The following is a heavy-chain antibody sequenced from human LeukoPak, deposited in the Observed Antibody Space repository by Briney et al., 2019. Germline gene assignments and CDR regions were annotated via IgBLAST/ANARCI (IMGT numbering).Heavy chain of an antibody. CDR1: GFTFSSIA. D-gene: IGHD1-14*01. J-gene: IGHJ4*02. CDR2: ISYHGSIT. CDR3: ASDRYKTSPDY. Sequence: PGGSLSLSCAASGFTFSSIAMHWVRQAPGMGVEWVAVISYHGSITYYPHSVTRRFTISRHNSKNTLYLQMNSLRAEDTALYHCASDRYKTSPDYWGQGTLVTVSS. V-gene: IGHV3-30-3*01.